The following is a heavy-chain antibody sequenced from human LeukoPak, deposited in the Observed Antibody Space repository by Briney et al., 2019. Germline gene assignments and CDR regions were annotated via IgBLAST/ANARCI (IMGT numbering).Heavy chain of an antibody. Sequence: SQTLSLTCTVSGGSISSGSYYWSWIRQPAGKGLEWIGRIYTSRSTNYNPSLKSRVTISVDTSKNQFSLKLSSVTAADTAVYYCARDSSGSPPYYYYGMDVWGQGTTVTVSS. CDR3: ARDSSGSPPYYYYGMDV. CDR2: IYTSRST. D-gene: IGHD1-26*01. CDR1: GGSISSGSYY. J-gene: IGHJ6*02. V-gene: IGHV4-61*02.